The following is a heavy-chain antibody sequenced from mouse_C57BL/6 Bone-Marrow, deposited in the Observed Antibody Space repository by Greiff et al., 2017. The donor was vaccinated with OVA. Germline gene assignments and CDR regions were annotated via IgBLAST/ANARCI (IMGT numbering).Heavy chain of an antibody. CDR2: INPYNGGT. Sequence: EVQLQQSGPVLVKPGASVKMSCKASGYTFTDYYMNWVKQSHGKSLEWIGVINPYNGGTSYNQKFKGKATLTVDKSTSPAYMELHSLTYEDSAVYYCARWGDYWGQGTTLTVSS. V-gene: IGHV1-19*01. CDR3: ARWGDY. J-gene: IGHJ2*01. CDR1: GYTFTDYY.